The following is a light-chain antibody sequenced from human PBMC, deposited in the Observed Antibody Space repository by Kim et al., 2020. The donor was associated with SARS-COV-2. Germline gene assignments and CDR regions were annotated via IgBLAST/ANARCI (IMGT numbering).Light chain of an antibody. Sequence: GQWVAISCSGSSSNIDGNYVSWYQHLPGTSPKLLIYRHNQRPSGVCDRYSGSKSGTSASQAIDGVRSDDEAVYYCAAWDDRLNGPVCGGGTQLTVL. J-gene: IGLJ3*02. CDR2: RHN. CDR1: SSNIDGNY. V-gene: IGLV1-47*01. CDR3: AAWDDRLNGPV.